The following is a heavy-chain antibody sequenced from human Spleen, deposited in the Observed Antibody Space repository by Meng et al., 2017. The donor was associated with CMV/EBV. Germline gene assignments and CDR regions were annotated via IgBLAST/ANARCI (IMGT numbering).Heavy chain of an antibody. J-gene: IGHJ5*02. V-gene: IGHV3-23*03. CDR1: GLIFSSYD. CDR3: AKGPNWFDP. CDR2: INSGSSRT. Sequence: LGLSYAASGLIFSSYDMSWVRQAPGKGMEWVSLINSGSSRTHYADSVKGRFTISRDNSENTVYLQMNNLRAEDTAVYYCAKGPNWFDPWGQGTLVTVSS.